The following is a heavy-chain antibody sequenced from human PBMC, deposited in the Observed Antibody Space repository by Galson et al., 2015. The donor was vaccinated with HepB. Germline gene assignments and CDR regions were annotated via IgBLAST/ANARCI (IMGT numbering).Heavy chain of an antibody. D-gene: IGHD1-26*01. V-gene: IGHV3-23*01. J-gene: IGHJ3*02. CDR2: ISGSGGSI. Sequence: SLRLSCAASGLTFSTYAMSWVRQAPGKGLEWLSTISGSGGSIYYADSVKGRFAIPRSNSKSTLYLQMNGLRAADTAVYFCAKFCSGTYYLDAFDIWGHGTLVTVSS. CDR3: AKFCSGTYYLDAFDI. CDR1: GLTFSTYA.